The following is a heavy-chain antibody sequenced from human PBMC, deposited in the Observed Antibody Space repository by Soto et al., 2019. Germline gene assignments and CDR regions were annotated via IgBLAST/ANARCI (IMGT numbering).Heavy chain of an antibody. CDR3: AKALRFTFTTGYYMDV. J-gene: IGHJ6*03. D-gene: IGHD3-16*01. CDR1: GFTVSSYA. CDR2: ISGSGST. Sequence: EVQLLESGGGLVQPGGSLRLSCAASGFTVSSYAMSWVRQAPGKGLEWVSVISGSGSTYSADSVKGRFTISRDSSKNTAYLQLSSPRAEDTAVYYCAKALRFTFTTGYYMDVWGRATTVTVSS. V-gene: IGHV3-23*01.